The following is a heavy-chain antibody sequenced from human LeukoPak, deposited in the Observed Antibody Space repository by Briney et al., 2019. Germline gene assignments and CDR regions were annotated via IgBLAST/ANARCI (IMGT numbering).Heavy chain of an antibody. J-gene: IGHJ4*02. CDR2: INHGRST. CDR1: VGSFSGYY. Sequence: SETPSLTSAVYVGSFSGYYWTWIRQPPGKGLEWIGEINHGRSTNYNPSLKSRVTISLDTSKNQFSLKLSSVTAADTAVYYCARHRKPAITMIRGVNRGGAIDYWGQGTLVTVSS. D-gene: IGHD3-10*01. V-gene: IGHV4-34*01. CDR3: ARHRKPAITMIRGVNRGGAIDY.